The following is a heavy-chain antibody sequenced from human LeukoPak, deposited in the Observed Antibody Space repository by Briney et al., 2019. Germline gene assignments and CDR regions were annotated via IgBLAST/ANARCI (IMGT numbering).Heavy chain of an antibody. CDR1: GFTFSSYG. CDR2: IRYDGSNK. Sequence: GGSLRLSCAASGFTFSSYGMHWVRQAPGKGLEWVAFIRYDGSNKYYADSVKGRFTISRDNSKNTLYLQMNSLRAEDTAVYYCAKVGYDFWSGSPPGGEDYWGQGTLVTVSS. J-gene: IGHJ4*02. D-gene: IGHD3-3*01. CDR3: AKVGYDFWSGSPPGGEDY. V-gene: IGHV3-30*02.